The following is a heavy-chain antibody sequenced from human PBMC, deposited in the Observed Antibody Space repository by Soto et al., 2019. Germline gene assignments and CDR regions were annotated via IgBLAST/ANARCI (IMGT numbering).Heavy chain of an antibody. D-gene: IGHD3-22*01. CDR3: RRDYYDSSGYYPKFDY. CDR1: GYTFTSYD. Sequence: ASVKVSCKASGYTFTSYDINWVRQATGQGLEWMGWMNPNSGNTGYAQKFQGRVTITKDTSASTVYMELSSLRSEDTAVYFCRRDYYDSSGYYPKFDYWGQGTLVTVSS. J-gene: IGHJ4*02. V-gene: IGHV1-8*01. CDR2: MNPNSGNT.